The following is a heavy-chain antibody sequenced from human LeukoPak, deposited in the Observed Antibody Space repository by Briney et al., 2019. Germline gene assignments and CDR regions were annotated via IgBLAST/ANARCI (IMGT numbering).Heavy chain of an antibody. D-gene: IGHD2-21*01. CDR3: VRDSDYQRNSGGLYAHYDALDI. CDR2: IKADGSVK. CDR1: EFTFSTFW. V-gene: IGHV3-7*01. Sequence: PGGSLRLSCAASEFTFSTFWMSWVRQAPGKGLEWVANIKADGSVKHYVDSVGGRFSMSRDNARRSLYLQMNSLRAEDTAVYYCVRDSDYQRNSGGLYAHYDALDIWGPGTIVTVSS. J-gene: IGHJ3*02.